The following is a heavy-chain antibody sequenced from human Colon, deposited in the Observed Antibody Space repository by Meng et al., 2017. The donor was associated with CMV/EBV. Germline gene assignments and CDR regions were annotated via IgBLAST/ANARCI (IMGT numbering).Heavy chain of an antibody. Sequence: QVPLVLSVAEVKRPAASVTFSCKPSGYTFPGYFMYWVRQAPGQGLEWLGGINPITGGTNYAQKFQGRVTMTRDTSMNTAYMELSRLRSDDTAVYYCASLSGGDFDYWGQGTLVTVSS. CDR1: GYTFPGYF. J-gene: IGHJ4*02. D-gene: IGHD1-26*01. V-gene: IGHV1-2*02. CDR3: ASLSGGDFDY. CDR2: INPITGGT.